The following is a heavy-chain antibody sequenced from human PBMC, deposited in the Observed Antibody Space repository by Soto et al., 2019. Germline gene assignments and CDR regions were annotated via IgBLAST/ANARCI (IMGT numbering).Heavy chain of an antibody. CDR3: EREGEWELLRSGMDV. Sequence: ASVKVSCKASGYTFTGYYMHWVRQAPGQGLEWMGWINPNSGGTNYAQKFQGRVTMTRDTSISTAYMELSRLRSDDTAVYYCEREGEWELLRSGMDVWGQGTTVTVYS. D-gene: IGHD1-26*01. J-gene: IGHJ6*02. CDR2: INPNSGGT. CDR1: GYTFTGYY. V-gene: IGHV1-2*02.